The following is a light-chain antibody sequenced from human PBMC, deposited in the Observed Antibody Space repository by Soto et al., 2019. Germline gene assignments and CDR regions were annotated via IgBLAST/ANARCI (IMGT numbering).Light chain of an antibody. CDR1: ESVSSSH. CDR2: GPS. V-gene: IGKV3-20*01. CDR3: HQFGDSPQT. J-gene: IGKJ1*01. Sequence: EIVLTQSPGTLSLSPGGRATLSCSASESVSSSHIAWYQQKPGQSPRLLIYGPSNRATGIPDRFSGSGSGTDFALSIRRLEPEDLAMYYCHQFGDSPQTFGHETKVEF.